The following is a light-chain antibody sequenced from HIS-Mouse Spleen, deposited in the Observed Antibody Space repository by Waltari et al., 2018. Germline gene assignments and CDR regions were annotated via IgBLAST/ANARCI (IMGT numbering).Light chain of an antibody. CDR3: CSYAGSYTLVV. CDR1: SSDAGGYNY. Sequence: QSALTQPRSVSGSPGQSVTIACTGTSSDAGGYNYVSWYQQHPGKAPKLMIYDVSKRPSGVPDRFSGSKSGNTASLTISGLQAEDEADYYCCSYAGSYTLVVFGGGTKLTVL. J-gene: IGLJ2*01. V-gene: IGLV2-11*01. CDR2: DVS.